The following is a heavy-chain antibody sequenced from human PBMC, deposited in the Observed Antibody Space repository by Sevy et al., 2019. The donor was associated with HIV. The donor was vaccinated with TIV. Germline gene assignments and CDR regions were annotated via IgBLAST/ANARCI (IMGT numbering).Heavy chain of an antibody. V-gene: IGHV3-7*03. Sequence: GGSLRLSCAASGFTFSSYWMSWVRQAPGKGLEWVANIKQDGSEKYYVDSVKGRFTISRDNAMNSLYLQMNSLRAEDTAMYYCASLALGYYYYYYMDVWGKGTTVTVSS. CDR3: ASLALGYYYYYYMDV. CDR2: IKQDGSEK. CDR1: GFTFSSYW. D-gene: IGHD7-27*01. J-gene: IGHJ6*03.